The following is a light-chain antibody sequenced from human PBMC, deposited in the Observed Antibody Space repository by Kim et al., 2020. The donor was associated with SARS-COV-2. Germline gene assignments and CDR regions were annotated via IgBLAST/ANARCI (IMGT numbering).Light chain of an antibody. Sequence: EIVLTQSPATLSLSPGERATLSCRASQSVSSYLVWYQQKPGQAPRLLIYDASNRATGIPVRFGGSGSGTDFTLTISSLEPEDFAVYYCQHHNNWPLTFGQGTKVDIK. CDR3: QHHNNWPLT. V-gene: IGKV3-11*01. CDR2: DAS. CDR1: QSVSSY. J-gene: IGKJ1*01.